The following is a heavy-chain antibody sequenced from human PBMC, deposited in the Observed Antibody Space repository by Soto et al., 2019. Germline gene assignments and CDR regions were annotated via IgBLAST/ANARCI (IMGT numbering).Heavy chain of an antibody. CDR1: GYSFTSYW. Sequence: GEPLKISCKGSGYSFTSYWIAWVRQIPGKGLECMGIIYPGDSDTRYSPSFQRQVTISVDKSINTAYLQWSSLKASGTAMYYCARSRGSSSYYYYGMDVWGQGTTVTVSS. J-gene: IGHJ6*02. CDR3: ARSRGSSSYYYYGMDV. V-gene: IGHV5-51*01. D-gene: IGHD6-6*01. CDR2: IYPGDSDT.